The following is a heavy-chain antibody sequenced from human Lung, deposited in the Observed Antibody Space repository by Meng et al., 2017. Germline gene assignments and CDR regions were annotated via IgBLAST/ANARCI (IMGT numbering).Heavy chain of an antibody. V-gene: IGHV1-2*06. CDR1: GYTFIDAY. CDR3: ARDGGNYDFDY. J-gene: IGHJ4*02. CDR2: IIPSSGDA. Sequence: QGQLVQSGAEVKRPGASVKLSCRASGYTFIDAYVHWVRQAPGQGLEWMGRIIPSSGDANSAQKFLGRVTLTWDTSISTAYMELSSLRSDDTAIYYCARDGGNYDFDYWGQGTLVTVSS. D-gene: IGHD1-7*01.